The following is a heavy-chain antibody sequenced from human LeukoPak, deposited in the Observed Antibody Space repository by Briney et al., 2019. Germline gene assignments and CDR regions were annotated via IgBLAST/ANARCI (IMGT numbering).Heavy chain of an antibody. Sequence: PGGSLRLSCAASGFTFSDYYMSWIRQAPGKGLEWVAVIWYDGSNKYYADSVKGRFTISRDNSKNTLYLQMNSLRAEDTAVYYCARGLHTRKPYGMDVWGQGTTVTVSS. J-gene: IGHJ6*02. CDR3: ARGLHTRKPYGMDV. D-gene: IGHD2-2*01. CDR2: IWYDGSNK. V-gene: IGHV3-33*08. CDR1: GFTFSDYY.